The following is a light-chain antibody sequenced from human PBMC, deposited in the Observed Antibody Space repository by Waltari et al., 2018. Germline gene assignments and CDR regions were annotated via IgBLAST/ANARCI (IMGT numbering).Light chain of an antibody. CDR2: GAS. V-gene: IGKV1-6*01. Sequence: AIQMTQSPSSLSASLGDRGTITCRASQGIRNDLGWYQQKPGQAPKLLIYGASSLQSGVPSRFSGSGSGTDFTLTISSLQPEDFATYYCLQHYNYPRTFGQGTKLEI. J-gene: IGKJ2*01. CDR1: QGIRND. CDR3: LQHYNYPRT.